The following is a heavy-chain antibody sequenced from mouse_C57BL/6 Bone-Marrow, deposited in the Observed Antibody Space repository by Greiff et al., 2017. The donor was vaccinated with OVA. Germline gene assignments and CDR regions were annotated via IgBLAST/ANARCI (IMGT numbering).Heavy chain of an antibody. V-gene: IGHV14-4*01. CDR2: IDPENGDT. J-gene: IGHJ2*01. Sequence: EVQLQQSGAELVRPGASVKLSCTASGFNIKDDYMHWVKQRPEQGLEWIGWIDPENGDTEYAEKFQGKATITADTSSNTAYLQLSSLTSEDTAVYYCTLIYYGNYGWFDYWGQGTTLTVSS. CDR3: TLIYYGNYGWFDY. CDR1: GFNIKDDY. D-gene: IGHD2-1*01.